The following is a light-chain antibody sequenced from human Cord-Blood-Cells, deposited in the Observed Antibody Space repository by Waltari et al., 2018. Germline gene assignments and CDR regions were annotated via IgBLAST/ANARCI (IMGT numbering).Light chain of an antibody. Sequence: QSALTQPASVSGSPGQSITISCTGTSSDVGGYNYVSWYQQHPGKVPKPMIYDVSNRPSGVSNRFSGSKSGNTASLTISGLQAEDEADYYCSSYTSSSTRVFGTGTKVTVL. V-gene: IGLV2-14*03. CDR2: DVS. CDR3: SSYTSSSTRV. J-gene: IGLJ1*01. CDR1: SSDVGGYNY.